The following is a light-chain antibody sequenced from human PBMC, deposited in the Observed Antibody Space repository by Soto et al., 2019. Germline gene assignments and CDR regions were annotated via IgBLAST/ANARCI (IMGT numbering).Light chain of an antibody. CDR2: DVN. Sequence: QSVLTQPASASGSPGQSITISCTGTSSDVGGYNYVSWYQQHPGKAPKLMIYDVNNRPSGVSNRFSGSKSGNTASLTISGLQAEDEADYFCSSYTSTSTPVVFGGGTKLTVL. V-gene: IGLV2-14*01. CDR3: SSYTSTSTPVV. J-gene: IGLJ3*02. CDR1: SSDVGGYNY.